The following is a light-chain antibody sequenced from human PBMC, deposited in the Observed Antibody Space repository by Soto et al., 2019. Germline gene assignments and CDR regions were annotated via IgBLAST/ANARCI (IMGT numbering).Light chain of an antibody. V-gene: IGKV1-5*03. CDR2: KAS. J-gene: IGKJ1*01. CDR3: QQYNSYSGT. Sequence: DIQMTQSPSTLSASVGDRVTITCRASQSISSWLAWYQQKPGKAPKLLIYKASSLESGVPSRFSGSESGTEFTLTISSLQPDDFATYCSQQYNSYSGTFGQGTQVEIK. CDR1: QSISSW.